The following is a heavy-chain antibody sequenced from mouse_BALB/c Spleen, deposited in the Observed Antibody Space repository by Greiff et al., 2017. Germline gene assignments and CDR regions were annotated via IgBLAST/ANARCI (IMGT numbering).Heavy chain of an antibody. CDR3: ARSPHYYGSSHYAMDY. CDR1: GYTFTSYT. J-gene: IGHJ4*01. CDR2: INPSSGYT. V-gene: IGHV1-4*01. Sequence: QVQLKESGAELARPGASVKMSCKASGYTFTSYTMHWVKQRPGQGLEWIGYINPSSGYTNYNQKFKDKATLTADKSSSTAYTQLSSLTSEDSAVYYCARSPHYYGSSHYAMDYWGQGTSVTVSS. D-gene: IGHD1-1*01.